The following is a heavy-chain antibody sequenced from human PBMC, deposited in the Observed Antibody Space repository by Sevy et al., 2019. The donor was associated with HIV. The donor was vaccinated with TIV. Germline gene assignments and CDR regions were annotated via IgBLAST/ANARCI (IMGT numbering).Heavy chain of an antibody. D-gene: IGHD2-21*02. V-gene: IGHV3-23*01. CDR1: GFTLGSYT. J-gene: IGHJ4*02. Sequence: GGSLRLSCAASGFTLGSYTMNWVRQAPGKGLEWVASISATGGSTYYADSVKGRFIISRDVSKGILYLQMNGLTAEDTAILYCAKTLQKLPFHPHYFDYWGQGTLVTVSS. CDR2: ISATGGST. CDR3: AKTLQKLPFHPHYFDY.